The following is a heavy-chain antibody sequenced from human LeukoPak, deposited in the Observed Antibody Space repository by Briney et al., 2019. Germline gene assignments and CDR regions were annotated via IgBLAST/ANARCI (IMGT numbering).Heavy chain of an antibody. J-gene: IGHJ4*02. CDR3: ASGGDILTGYYSVVFDY. Sequence: PGGSLRLSCAASGFTFCSYEMNWVRQAPGKGLEWVSYISSSGSTIYYADSVKGRFTISRDNAKNSLYLQMNSLRAEDTAVYYRASGGDILTGYYSVVFDYWGQGTLVTVSS. V-gene: IGHV3-48*03. D-gene: IGHD3-9*01. CDR2: ISSSGSTI. CDR1: GFTFCSYE.